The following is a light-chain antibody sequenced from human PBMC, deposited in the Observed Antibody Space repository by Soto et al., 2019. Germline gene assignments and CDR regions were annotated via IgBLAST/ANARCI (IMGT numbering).Light chain of an antibody. J-gene: IGKJ4*01. CDR1: QSISRY. Sequence: DIQMTQSPSSLSASVGDRVTITCRASQSISRYLNWYQQKPGQAPKILIYAASSLQSGVQSRFSGGGSGSAFSLTISSLQPEDFATYYCQQSYSTPRTFGGGTKVEIK. CDR3: QQSYSTPRT. V-gene: IGKV1-39*01. CDR2: AAS.